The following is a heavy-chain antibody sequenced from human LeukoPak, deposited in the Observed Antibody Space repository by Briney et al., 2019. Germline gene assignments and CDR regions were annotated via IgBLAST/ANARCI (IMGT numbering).Heavy chain of an antibody. CDR1: GYTFTSYG. D-gene: IGHD5-12*01. CDR3: ARLTVLANDYPSPYGMDV. J-gene: IGHJ6*02. Sequence: ASVKVSCKASGYTFTSYGISWVRQAPGQGLEWMGIINPSGGSTSYAQKFQGRVTMTRDTSTSTVYMELSSLRSEDTAVYYCARLTVLANDYPSPYGMDVWGQGTTVTVSS. V-gene: IGHV1-46*01. CDR2: INPSGGST.